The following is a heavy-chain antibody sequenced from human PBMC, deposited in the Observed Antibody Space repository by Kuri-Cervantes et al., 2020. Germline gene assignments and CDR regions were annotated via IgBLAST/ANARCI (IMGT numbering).Heavy chain of an antibody. Sequence: ASVKVSCKASGYTFTSYAMNWVRQAPGQGLEWMGWINTNTGNPTYAQGFTGRFVFSLDTSVSTAYLQISSLKAEDTAVYYCARDCSGWYTGYYYGMDVWGQGTTVTVSS. D-gene: IGHD6-19*01. J-gene: IGHJ6*02. CDR3: ARDCSGWYTGYYYGMDV. V-gene: IGHV7-4-1*02. CDR2: INTNTGNP. CDR1: GYTFTSYA.